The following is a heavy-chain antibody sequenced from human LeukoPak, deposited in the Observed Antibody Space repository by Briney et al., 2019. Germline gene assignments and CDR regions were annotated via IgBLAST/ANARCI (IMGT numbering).Heavy chain of an antibody. V-gene: IGHV3-30-3*01. Sequence: GGSLRLSCAASGFTFSGYPIHWVRQAPGKGLEWVAVISYDGSNKYYADSVKGRFTISRDNSKNTLYLQMNSLRAEDTAVYYCARDPYIQLWSPYFDYWGQGTLVTVSS. CDR2: ISYDGSNK. D-gene: IGHD5-18*01. CDR3: ARDPYIQLWSPYFDY. CDR1: GFTFSGYP. J-gene: IGHJ4*02.